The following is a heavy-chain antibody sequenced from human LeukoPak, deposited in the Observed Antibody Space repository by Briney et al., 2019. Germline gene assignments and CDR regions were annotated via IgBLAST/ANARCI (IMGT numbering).Heavy chain of an antibody. D-gene: IGHD4-17*01. CDR1: GSSVSSNY. J-gene: IGHJ4*02. V-gene: IGHV3-53*01. CDR2: IYSGGNK. CDR3: ALGGDYFDS. Sequence: GGSLRLSCAASGSSVSSNYMSWVRQAPGKGLEWVSLIYSGGNKFYADSVKGRFTISRDNSKNMLYLQMNSLRAEDTAVYYCALGGDYFDSWGQGTLVTVSS.